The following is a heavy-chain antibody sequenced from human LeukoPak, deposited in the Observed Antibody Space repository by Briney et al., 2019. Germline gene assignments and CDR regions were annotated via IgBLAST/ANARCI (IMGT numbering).Heavy chain of an antibody. Sequence: PGGSLRLSCAASGFTVSTKYMTWVRQAPGKGLEWVANIKQDGSEKYYVDSVKGRFTISRDNAKNSLYLQMNSLRAEDTAVYYCARTYSSGWYGGDAFDIWGQGTMVTVSS. CDR1: GFTVSTKY. J-gene: IGHJ3*02. CDR3: ARTYSSGWYGGDAFDI. D-gene: IGHD6-19*01. CDR2: IKQDGSEK. V-gene: IGHV3-7*02.